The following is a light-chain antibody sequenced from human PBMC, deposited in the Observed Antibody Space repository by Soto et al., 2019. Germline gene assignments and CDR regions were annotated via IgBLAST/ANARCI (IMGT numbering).Light chain of an antibody. CDR2: EVV. CDR1: NTDIGVYEF. Sequence: QSVLTQPPSASGAPGQSVTISCTGTNTDIGVYEFVSWYQHHPGKAPRLIIYEVVQRPSGVPDRFSGSKSGNAASLTVSGLQAEDEADYFCTSYAGSNTYVFGSGTKVTVL. CDR3: TSYAGSNTYV. V-gene: IGLV2-8*01. J-gene: IGLJ1*01.